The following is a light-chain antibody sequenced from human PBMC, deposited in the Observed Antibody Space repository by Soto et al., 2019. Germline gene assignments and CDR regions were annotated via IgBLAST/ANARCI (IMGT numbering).Light chain of an antibody. CDR2: DAS. Sequence: DIQMTQSPSTLSASVGDRVTITCRASQSISSWLAWYQQKPGKAPKLLIYDASSLESGVPSRFNGSGSGTEFTLTISSLQPDDFATYYCQQYNSYSVTFGQGTKVDNK. CDR1: QSISSW. J-gene: IGKJ1*01. V-gene: IGKV1-5*01. CDR3: QQYNSYSVT.